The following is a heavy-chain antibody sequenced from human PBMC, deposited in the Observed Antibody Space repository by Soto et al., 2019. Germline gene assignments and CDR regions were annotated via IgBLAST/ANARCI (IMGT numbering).Heavy chain of an antibody. J-gene: IGHJ4*02. CDR1: GGTFSSYT. D-gene: IGHD2-2*01. Sequence: QVQLVQSGAEVKKPGSSVKVSCKASGGTFSSYTISWVRQAPGQGLEWMGRIIPILGIANYAQKFQGRVTITADKSTSTAYMELSSVRSEDTAVYSCATLLLGYCSSATCYDYWGQGTLVTVSS. CDR2: IIPILGIA. V-gene: IGHV1-69*02. CDR3: ATLLLGYCSSATCYDY.